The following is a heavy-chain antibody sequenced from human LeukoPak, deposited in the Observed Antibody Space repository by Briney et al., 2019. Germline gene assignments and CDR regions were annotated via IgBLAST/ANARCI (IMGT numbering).Heavy chain of an antibody. Sequence: ASVKVSCKVSGYSLTELSMHWVRQAPGKGLEWVGGFSPGDGETIYAQRFQGRVTMTEATSTDTAYMELRILTYEDTAVYYCATRLGEFSSRDAFNIWGQGTMVTVSS. CDR3: ATRLGEFSSRDAFNI. D-gene: IGHD3-16*02. CDR2: FSPGDGET. V-gene: IGHV1-24*01. J-gene: IGHJ3*02. CDR1: GYSLTELS.